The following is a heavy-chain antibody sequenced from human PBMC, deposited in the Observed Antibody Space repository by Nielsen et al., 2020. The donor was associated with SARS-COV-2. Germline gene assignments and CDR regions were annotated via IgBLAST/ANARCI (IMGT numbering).Heavy chain of an antibody. CDR3: AAAPSGDYGGY. J-gene: IGHJ4*02. CDR1: GFTFSSYG. D-gene: IGHD4-23*01. V-gene: IGHV3-33*08. CDR2: IWYDGSNK. Sequence: GESLKISCAASGFTFSSYGMHWVRQAPGKGLEWVAVIWYDGSNKYYADSVKGRFTISRDNSKNTVYLQMNSLRTEDTAVYYCAAAPSGDYGGYWGQGTLVTVSS.